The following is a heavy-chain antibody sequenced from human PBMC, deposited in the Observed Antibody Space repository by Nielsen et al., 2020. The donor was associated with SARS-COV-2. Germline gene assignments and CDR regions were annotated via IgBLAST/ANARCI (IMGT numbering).Heavy chain of an antibody. CDR2: TYYSGST. D-gene: IGHD3-9*01. Sequence: WIRQPPGKGLEWIGYTYYSGSTNYNPSLKSRVTISVDTSKNQFSLKLSSVTAADTAVYYCARGSHAVYDILTGYPLYYYYYGMDVWGQGTTVTVSS. J-gene: IGHJ6*02. V-gene: IGHV4-59*01. CDR3: ARGSHAVYDILTGYPLYYYYYGMDV.